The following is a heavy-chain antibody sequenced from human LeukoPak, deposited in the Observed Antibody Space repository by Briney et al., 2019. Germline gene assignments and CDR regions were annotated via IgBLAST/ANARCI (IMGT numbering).Heavy chain of an antibody. CDR3: AKVLQYYYYGMDV. CDR1: GFSFSTSA. CDR2: ISDDACST. J-gene: IGHJ6*01. V-gene: IGHV3-23*01. Sequence: PGGSLRLSCAASGFSFSTSAMSWVRQAPGKGLEWVSAISDDACSTYYADPVKGRFNISRDNYKNTLFLQVNSLRSEDTAVYYCAKVLQYYYYGMDVWGQGTTVTVYS. D-gene: IGHD5-24*01.